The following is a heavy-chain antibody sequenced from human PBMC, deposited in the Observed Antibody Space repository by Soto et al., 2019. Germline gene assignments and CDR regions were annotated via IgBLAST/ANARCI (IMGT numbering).Heavy chain of an antibody. V-gene: IGHV1-69*06. CDR1: GGTFSSYA. CDR2: IIPIFGTA. CDR3: AGGSRYYYYYGMDV. J-gene: IGHJ6*02. D-gene: IGHD2-15*01. Sequence: QVQLVQSGAEVKKPGSSVKVSCKASGGTFSSYAISWVRQSPGQGLEWMGGIIPIFGTANYAQKFQGRVTITADKSTSTAYMGLSSLRSEDTAVYYCAGGSRYYYYYGMDVWGQGPTVTVSS.